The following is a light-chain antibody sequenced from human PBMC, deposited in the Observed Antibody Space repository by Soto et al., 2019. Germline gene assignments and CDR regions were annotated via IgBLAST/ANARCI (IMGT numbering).Light chain of an antibody. CDR1: QNINNW. CDR2: DAS. CDR3: QQLNSHPRT. Sequence: DIRMTQSPSTLSASVGYRVTITRRASQNINNWVAWYQQKPGKAPKFLIYDASTLESRVPSRFSGSGSGTDFTLTISSLQPEDFATYYCQQLNSHPRTFGQGTRLEIK. J-gene: IGKJ5*01. V-gene: IGKV1-5*01.